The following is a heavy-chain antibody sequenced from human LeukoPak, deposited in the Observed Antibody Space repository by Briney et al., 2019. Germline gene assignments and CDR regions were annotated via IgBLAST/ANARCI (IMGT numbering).Heavy chain of an antibody. CDR2: ICSGGST. D-gene: IGHD3-22*01. V-gene: IGHV3-53*01. J-gene: IGHJ6*03. CDR1: GFTVSSNY. Sequence: GGSLRLSCAASGFTVSSNYMSWVRQAPGKGLEWVSVICSGGSTYYADSVKGRFTISRDNSKNTLYLRMNSLRAEDTAVYYCARGRDLYDSSGYYSETTTYYYYYYMDVWGKGTTVTVSS. CDR3: ARGRDLYDSSGYYSETTTYYYYYYMDV.